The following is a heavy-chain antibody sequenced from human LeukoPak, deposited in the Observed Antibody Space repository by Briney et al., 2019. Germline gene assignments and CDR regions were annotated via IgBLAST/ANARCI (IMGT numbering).Heavy chain of an antibody. CDR2: IIPILGIA. V-gene: IGHV1-69*04. CDR3: ARGRRYSSGWYGEY. D-gene: IGHD6-19*01. CDR1: GGTFSSYA. Sequence: SVKVSCKASGGTFSSYAISWVRQAPGQGLEWMGRIIPILGIANYAQKFQGRVTITADKSTSTAYMELSSLRSEDTAVYYCARGRRYSSGWYGEYWGQGTLVTVSS. J-gene: IGHJ4*02.